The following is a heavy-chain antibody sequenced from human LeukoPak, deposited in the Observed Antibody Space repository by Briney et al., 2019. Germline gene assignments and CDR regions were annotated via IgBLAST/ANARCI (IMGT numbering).Heavy chain of an antibody. J-gene: IGHJ5*02. D-gene: IGHD2-2*01. V-gene: IGHV1-2*02. CDR1: GYTFTGYY. CDR2: INPNSGGT. CDR3: ARVGVVVVPVSWFDP. Sequence: ASVKVSCKASGYTFTGYYMHWVRQAPGQGLEWMGWINPNSGGTNYAQKFQGRVTMTRDTPISTAYMELSRLRSDDTAVYYCARVGVVVVPVSWFDPWGQGTLVTVSS.